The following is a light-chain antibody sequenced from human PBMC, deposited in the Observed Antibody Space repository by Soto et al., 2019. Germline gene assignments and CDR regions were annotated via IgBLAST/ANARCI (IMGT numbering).Light chain of an antibody. CDR3: ATWDDTLAGVL. CDR2: SNN. Sequence: QSIVTQPPSVSGTPGQRVTVSCSGSTSNIGYNYVSWYQQVAGTAPKLLIYSNNQRPSGVPDRFSGSKSGTSASLAISGLRSEDEADYYCATWDDTLAGVLFGGGTPLTVL. J-gene: IGLJ3*02. V-gene: IGLV1-47*02. CDR1: TSNIGYNY.